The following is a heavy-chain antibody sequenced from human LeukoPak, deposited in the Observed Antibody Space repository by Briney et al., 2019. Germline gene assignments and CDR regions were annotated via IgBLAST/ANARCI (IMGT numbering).Heavy chain of an antibody. CDR1: TSR. V-gene: IGHV1-18*01. CDR2: IGTYGGDT. D-gene: IGHD3-22*01. J-gene: IGHJ5*01. Sequence: GASVKVSCKATSRISWVRQAPGQGLEWMGWIGTYGGDTYYAQKFQGRLTVTTDTSTSTVYMELRNLRSDDTAVYYCARDLWNFYDDSGYNRDFDSWGQGTLVTVSS. CDR3: ARDLWNFYDDSGYNRDFDS.